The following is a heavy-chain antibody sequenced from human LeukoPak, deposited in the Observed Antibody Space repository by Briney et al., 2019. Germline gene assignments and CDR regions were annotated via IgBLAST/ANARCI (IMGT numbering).Heavy chain of an antibody. J-gene: IGHJ4*02. V-gene: IGHV1-69*05. CDR2: IIPIFGTA. D-gene: IGHD4-11*01. Sequence: ASVKVSCKASGGTFSSYAISWVRQAPGQGLEWMGRIIPIFGTANYAQKCQGRVTITTDESTSTAYMELSSLRSDDTAVYYCARDRGVTTRANWGQGTLVTVSS. CDR1: GGTFSSYA. CDR3: ARDRGVTTRAN.